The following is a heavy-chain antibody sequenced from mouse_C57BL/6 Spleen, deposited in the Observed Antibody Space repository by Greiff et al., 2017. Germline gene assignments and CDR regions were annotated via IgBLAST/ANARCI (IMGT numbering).Heavy chain of an antibody. D-gene: IGHD1-1*01. J-gene: IGHJ2*01. V-gene: IGHV1-55*01. Sequence: QVHVKQPGAELVKPGASVKMSCKASGYTFTSYWITWVKQRPGQGLEWIGDIYPGSGSTNYNEKFKSKATLTVDTSASTAYMQLSSLTSEDSAVYYCARITTVENFDYWGQGTTLTVSS. CDR1: GYTFTSYW. CDR2: IYPGSGST. CDR3: ARITTVENFDY.